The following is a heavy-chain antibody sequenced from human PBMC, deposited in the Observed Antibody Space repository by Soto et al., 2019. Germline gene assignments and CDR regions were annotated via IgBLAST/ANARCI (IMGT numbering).Heavy chain of an antibody. CDR3: ARGRYSSGWLYDAFDI. CDR1: GGTFSSYA. V-gene: IGHV1-69*13. Sequence: SVKVSCKASGGTFSSYAISWVRQAPGQGLEWMGGIIPIFGTANYAQKFQGRVTITADESTSTAYMELSSLRSEDTAVYYCARGRYSSGWLYDAFDIWGQGTMVTVSS. CDR2: IIPIFGTA. D-gene: IGHD6-19*01. J-gene: IGHJ3*02.